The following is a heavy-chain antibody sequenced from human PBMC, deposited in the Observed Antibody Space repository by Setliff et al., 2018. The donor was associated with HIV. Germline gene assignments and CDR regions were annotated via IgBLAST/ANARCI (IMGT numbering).Heavy chain of an antibody. D-gene: IGHD3-22*01. CDR1: GYTFTIYD. J-gene: IGHJ4*02. Sequence: ASVKVSCKASGYTFTIYDITWVRQAPGQGLEWMGWISAYNANTNYAQKVQGRVTMTTDTSTNTAYMELRSLRSDDTAVYYCARVLLGYYYDSSGYHFDYWGQGTLVTVSS. CDR3: ARVLLGYYYDSSGYHFDY. CDR2: ISAYNANT. V-gene: IGHV1-18*01.